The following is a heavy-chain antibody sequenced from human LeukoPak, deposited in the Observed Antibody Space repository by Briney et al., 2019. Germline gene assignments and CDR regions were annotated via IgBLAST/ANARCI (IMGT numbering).Heavy chain of an antibody. CDR3: ARVTPSITMISPDLWYFDL. D-gene: IGHD3-22*01. V-gene: IGHV4-4*02. Sequence: MSSETLSLTCAVSGGSISSSNWWSWVRQPPGTGLEGIGEIYHSGSTNYNPSLKSRVTISVDKSKNQFSVKLSPVTAADAAVYSCARVTPSITMISPDLWYFDLWGRGTLVTVSS. CDR1: GGSISSSNW. J-gene: IGHJ2*01. CDR2: IYHSGST.